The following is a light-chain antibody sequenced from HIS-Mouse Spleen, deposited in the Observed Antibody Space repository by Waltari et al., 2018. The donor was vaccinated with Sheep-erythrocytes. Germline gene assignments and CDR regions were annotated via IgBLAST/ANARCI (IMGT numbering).Light chain of an antibody. J-gene: IGKJ4*01. Sequence: DIQMTQSPSSLSASVGDRVTLTCQASQDISNYLNWYQQKPGKAPKHLIYDASNLETGVPSRFSGSGSGTDFTFTISSLQHEDIATYYCQQYDNLPRTFGGGTKVEIK. CDR1: QDISNY. V-gene: IGKV1-33*01. CDR2: DAS. CDR3: QQYDNLPRT.